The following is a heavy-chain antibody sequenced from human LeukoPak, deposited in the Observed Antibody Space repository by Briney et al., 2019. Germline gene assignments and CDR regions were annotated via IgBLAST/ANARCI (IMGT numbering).Heavy chain of an antibody. CDR1: GYTFTSYY. J-gene: IGHJ3*02. CDR2: INPSGGST. CDR3: ARGYYYDSSGYYSGAFDI. V-gene: IGHV1-46*01. D-gene: IGHD3-22*01. Sequence: ASVKVSCRASGYTFTSYYMHWVRHAPGQGIEWMGIINPSGGSTSYEQKFQGRVTMTRDTSTSTVYMELSSLRSEDTAVYYCARGYYYDSSGYYSGAFDIWGQGTMVTVSS.